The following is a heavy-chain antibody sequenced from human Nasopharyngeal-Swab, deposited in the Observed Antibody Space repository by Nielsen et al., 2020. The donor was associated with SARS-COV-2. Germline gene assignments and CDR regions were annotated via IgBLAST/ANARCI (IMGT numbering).Heavy chain of an antibody. D-gene: IGHD6-13*01. J-gene: IGHJ6*02. CDR3: ARVAAAGGDV. Sequence: WIRQPPGKGLEWIGYIYYSGSTNYNPSLKSRVTISVDTSKNQFSLKLSSVTAADTAVYYCARVAAAGGDVWGQRTTVTVSS. CDR2: IYYSGST. V-gene: IGHV4-59*01.